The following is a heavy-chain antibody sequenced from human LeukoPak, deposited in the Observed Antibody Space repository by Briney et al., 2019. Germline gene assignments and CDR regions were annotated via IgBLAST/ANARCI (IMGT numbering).Heavy chain of an antibody. D-gene: IGHD3-3*01. CDR3: ARDPRPSNYDFWSGYYRYYYGMDV. Sequence: PGGSLRLSWAAAGFTFSSYGMHWVRQAPGKGLEWVAVIWYDGSNKYYADSVKGRFTISRDNSKNTLYLQMNSLRGEDTAVYYCARDPRPSNYDFWSGYYRYYYGMDVWGQGTTVTVSS. CDR2: IWYDGSNK. V-gene: IGHV3-33*01. J-gene: IGHJ6*02. CDR1: GFTFSSYG.